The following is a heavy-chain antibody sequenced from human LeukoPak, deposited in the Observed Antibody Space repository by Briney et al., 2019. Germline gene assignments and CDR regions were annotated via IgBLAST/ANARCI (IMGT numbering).Heavy chain of an antibody. D-gene: IGHD3-3*01. J-gene: IGHJ5*02. CDR3: ARATLKWLRENWFDP. Sequence: ASVKVSCKASGGTFSSYAISWVRQAPGQGLEWIGRIIPIFGTANYAQKFQGRVTITTDESTSTAYMELSSLRSEDTAVYYCARATLKWLRENWFDPWGQGTLVTVSS. V-gene: IGHV1-69*05. CDR1: GGTFSSYA. CDR2: IIPIFGTA.